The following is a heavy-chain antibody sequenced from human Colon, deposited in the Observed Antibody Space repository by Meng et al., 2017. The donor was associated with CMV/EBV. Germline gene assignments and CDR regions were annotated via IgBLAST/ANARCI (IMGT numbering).Heavy chain of an antibody. CDR1: GDTFNKYT. CDR2: IFPMSGTA. D-gene: IGHD1-26*01. CDR3: ARDARSGSWFDP. J-gene: IGHJ5*02. Sequence: QVQLVQSGAEVRKXXSSVKVSCKTSGDTFNKYTISWVRQAPGQGLEWMGGIFPMSGTATFAQKFRDRITITADEATNTVYMEMHSLKSDDTAIFYCARDARSGSWFDPWGPGTLVTVSS. V-gene: IGHV1-69*12.